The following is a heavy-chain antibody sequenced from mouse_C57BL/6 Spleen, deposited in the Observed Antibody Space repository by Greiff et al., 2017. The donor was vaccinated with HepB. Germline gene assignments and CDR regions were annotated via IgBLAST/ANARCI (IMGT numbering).Heavy chain of an antibody. CDR2: IDPSDSYT. CDR3: ARGDGYST. Sequence: VQLQQPGAELVMPGASVKLSCKASGYTFTSYWMHWVKQRPGQGLEWIGEIDPSDSYTNYNQKFKGKSTLTVDKSSSTAYMQLSSLTSEDSAVYYCARGDGYSTWGQGTTLTVSS. J-gene: IGHJ2*01. V-gene: IGHV1-69*01. D-gene: IGHD2-3*01. CDR1: GYTFTSYW.